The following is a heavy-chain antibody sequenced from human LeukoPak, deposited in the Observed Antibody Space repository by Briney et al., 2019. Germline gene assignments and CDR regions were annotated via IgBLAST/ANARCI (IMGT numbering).Heavy chain of an antibody. J-gene: IGHJ4*02. CDR2: ISSSSSYI. Sequence: GGSLRLSCAASGFTFSSYSMNWVRQAPGKGLEWVSSISSSSSYIYYADSVKGRFTISRDNAKNSLYLQMNSLRAEDTAVYYCAKEDPYYYDSSGYLNYWGQGTLVTVSS. CDR1: GFTFSSYS. CDR3: AKEDPYYYDSSGYLNY. D-gene: IGHD3-22*01. V-gene: IGHV3-21*01.